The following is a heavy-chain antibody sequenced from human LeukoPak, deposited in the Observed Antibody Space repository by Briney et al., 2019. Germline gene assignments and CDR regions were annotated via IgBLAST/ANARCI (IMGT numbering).Heavy chain of an antibody. CDR2: IYYSGST. V-gene: IGHV4-39*07. CDR3: ARVNASKGNDAFDI. Sequence: SETLSLTCTVSGGSISSSSYYWGWIRQPPGKGLEWIGSIYYSGSTYYNPSLKSRVTISVDTSKNQFSLKLSSVTAADTAVYYCARVNASKGNDAFDIWGQGTMVTVSS. CDR1: GGSISSSSYY. J-gene: IGHJ3*02. D-gene: IGHD2-2*01.